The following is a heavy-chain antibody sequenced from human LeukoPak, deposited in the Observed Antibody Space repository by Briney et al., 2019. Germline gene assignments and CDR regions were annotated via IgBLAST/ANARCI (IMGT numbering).Heavy chain of an antibody. V-gene: IGHV4-4*07. Sequence: SETLSLTCTVSGGSISSYYWSWIRQPAGKGLEWIGRIYTSGSTNYNPSLKSRVTISVDTSKNQFSLKLSSVTAADTAVYYCARRPRVVAATKSWFDPWGQGTLVTVSS. J-gene: IGHJ5*02. CDR3: ARRPRVVAATKSWFDP. CDR1: GGSISSYY. D-gene: IGHD2-15*01. CDR2: IYTSGST.